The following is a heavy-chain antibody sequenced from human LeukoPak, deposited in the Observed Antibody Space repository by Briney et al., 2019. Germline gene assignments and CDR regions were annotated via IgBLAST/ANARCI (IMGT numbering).Heavy chain of an antibody. CDR2: MNPNSGNT. CDR1: GYTFTSYD. D-gene: IGHD2-2*01. J-gene: IGHJ6*02. V-gene: IGHV1-8*01. Sequence: GASVKVSCKASGYTFTSYDINWVRQATGQGLEWMGWMNPNSGNTGYAQKFQGRVTMTRNTSISTAYMELSSPRSEDTAVYYCARGDCSSTSCVNYYYYGMDVWGQGTTVTVSS. CDR3: ARGDCSSTSCVNYYYYGMDV.